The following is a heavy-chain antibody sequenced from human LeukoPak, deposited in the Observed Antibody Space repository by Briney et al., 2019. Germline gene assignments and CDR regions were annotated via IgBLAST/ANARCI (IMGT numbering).Heavy chain of an antibody. CDR1: GGSISSGGYY. V-gene: IGHV4-31*03. CDR2: IYYSGST. CDR3: ARDTYCSSTSCHGDYGMDV. J-gene: IGHJ6*02. D-gene: IGHD2-2*01. Sequence: SQTLSLTCTVSGGSISSGGYYWSWIRQHPGKGLEWIGYIYYSGSTYYNPSLKSRVTISVDTSKNQFSLKLSSVTAADTAVYYCARDTYCSSTSCHGDYGMDVWGQGPRSPSP.